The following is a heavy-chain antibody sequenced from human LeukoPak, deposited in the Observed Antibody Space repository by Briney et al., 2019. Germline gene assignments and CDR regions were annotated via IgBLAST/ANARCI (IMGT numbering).Heavy chain of an antibody. D-gene: IGHD2-2*01. CDR1: GYTFTNYQ. CDR3: ARAPMGTAALY. J-gene: IGHJ4*02. V-gene: IGHV1-46*01. Sequence: GASVKVSCKASGYTFTNYQMHWVRQAPGQGLEWMGIINPSGGSTAYAQKFQGRVTMTRDTSTSTVSMELSSLTSDDTAFYYCARAPMGTAALYWGQGTLVTVSS. CDR2: INPSGGST.